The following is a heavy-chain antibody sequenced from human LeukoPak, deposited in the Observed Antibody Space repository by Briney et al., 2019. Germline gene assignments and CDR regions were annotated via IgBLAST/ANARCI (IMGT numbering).Heavy chain of an antibody. CDR2: ISGSGGST. CDR1: EFTFNSYA. Sequence: GGSLRLSCAASEFTFNSYAMSWVRQAPGKGLEWVSAISGSGGSTYYADSVKGRFTISRDNSKNTLYLQMNSLRAEDTAVHYCARDGEGDYWGQGTLVTVSS. J-gene: IGHJ4*02. CDR3: ARDGEGDY. V-gene: IGHV3-23*01.